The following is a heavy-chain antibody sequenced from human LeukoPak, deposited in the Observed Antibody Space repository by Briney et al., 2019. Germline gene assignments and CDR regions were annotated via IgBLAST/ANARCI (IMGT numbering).Heavy chain of an antibody. CDR3: ARAGYYDSSGFYAPDAFDI. V-gene: IGHV3-53*01. D-gene: IGHD3-22*01. CDR1: GFSFSSYG. J-gene: IGHJ3*02. CDR2: VYSGGST. Sequence: GGSLRLSCAASGFSFSSYGMSWVRQAPGKGLEWVSFVYSGGSTYYEDSVKGRFTISRDSSKNTLFLQMNSLRVGDTAVYYCARAGYYDSSGFYAPDAFDIWGQGAVVTVSS.